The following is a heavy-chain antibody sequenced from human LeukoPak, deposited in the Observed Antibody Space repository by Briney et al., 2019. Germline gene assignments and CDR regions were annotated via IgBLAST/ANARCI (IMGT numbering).Heavy chain of an antibody. CDR2: IYTSGST. CDR3: ATVASGWYPDY. Sequence: SETLSLTCTVSGGSISSGSYYWSWIRQPAGKGLEWIGRIYTSGSTNYNPSLKSRVTISLDTSQSQFSLKLNSVTAADTAVYYCATVASGWYPDYWGQGALVTVAS. V-gene: IGHV4-61*02. J-gene: IGHJ4*02. D-gene: IGHD6-19*01. CDR1: GGSISSGSYY.